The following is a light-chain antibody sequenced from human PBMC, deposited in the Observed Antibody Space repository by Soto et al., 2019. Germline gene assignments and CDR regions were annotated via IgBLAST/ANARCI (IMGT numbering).Light chain of an antibody. CDR1: QKIGTY. Sequence: DIQMTQSPSSLSASVGDRVTITCRASQKIGTYVNWYQQKPGKVPTVLIYTASTLQSGVPSRFSGSGSGTDFTLTISSLQPEDFATYYCQQLNSYPRTFGQGTKVEIK. V-gene: IGKV1-39*01. CDR3: QQLNSYPRT. J-gene: IGKJ1*01. CDR2: TAS.